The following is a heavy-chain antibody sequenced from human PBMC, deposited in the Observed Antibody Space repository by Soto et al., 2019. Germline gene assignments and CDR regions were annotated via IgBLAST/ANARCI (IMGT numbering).Heavy chain of an antibody. Sequence: SGPTLVNPTPTLTLTCTFSGFSLSTSGVRVGWIRQPPGKALEWLALIYWNDDKRYSPSLKTRLTITKDTSKNQVVLTMTHMDTVATARSYCVDTVVRNSPVYGGQGAL. D-gene: IGHD3-22*01. V-gene: IGHV2-5*01. CDR1: GFSLSTSGVR. CDR3: VDTVVRNSPVY. CDR2: IYWNDDK. J-gene: IGHJ4*02.